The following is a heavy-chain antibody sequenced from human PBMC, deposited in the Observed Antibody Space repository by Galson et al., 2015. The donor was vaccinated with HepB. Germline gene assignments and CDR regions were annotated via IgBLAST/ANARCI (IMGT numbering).Heavy chain of an antibody. V-gene: IGHV3-23*01. CDR2: ISGSGGST. D-gene: IGHD6-25*01. CDR3: AKEAFHTAAAPIDY. CDR1: GFTFSDYY. J-gene: IGHJ4*02. Sequence: SLRLSCAASGFTFSDYYMSWICQAPGKGLEWVSAISGSGGSTYYADSLKGRFTISRDNSKNTLYLQMNSLRAEDTAVYYCAKEAFHTAAAPIDYWGQGTLVTVSS.